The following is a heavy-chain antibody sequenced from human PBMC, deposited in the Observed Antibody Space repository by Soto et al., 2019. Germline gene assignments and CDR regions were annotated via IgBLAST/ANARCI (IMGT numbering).Heavy chain of an antibody. CDR1: GGSISSYY. CDR3: AIRWGYTFDY. J-gene: IGHJ4*01. CDR2: IYYSGST. D-gene: IGHD5-12*01. Sequence: QVQLQESGPGLVKPSETLSVTCTVSGGSISSYYWSWIRQPPGKGLEWIGYIYYSGSTNYNPSLKSRVTISVDTSKNQFSLKLSSVTAADTAVYYCAIRWGYTFDYWGHRTPVTVSS. V-gene: IGHV4-59*08.